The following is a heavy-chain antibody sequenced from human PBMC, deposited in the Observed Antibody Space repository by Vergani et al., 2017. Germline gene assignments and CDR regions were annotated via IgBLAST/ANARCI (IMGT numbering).Heavy chain of an antibody. D-gene: IGHD3-3*02. V-gene: IGHV1-2*02. CDR2: INPNGGGT. J-gene: IGHJ4*02. CDR1: GYTFTGYY. CDR3: ARDMGPIYALAFYYFDY. Sequence: QVQLVQSGAEVKKPGASVKVSCKASGYTFTGYYMHWVRQAPGQGLEWMGWINPNGGGTNYAQKFQGRVTMTRDTSISTAYMELSRLRSDDTAVYYCARDMGPIYALAFYYFDYWGQGTLVTVSS.